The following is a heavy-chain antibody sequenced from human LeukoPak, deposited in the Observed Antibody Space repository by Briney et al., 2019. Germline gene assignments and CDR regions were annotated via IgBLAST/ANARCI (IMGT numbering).Heavy chain of an antibody. D-gene: IGHD2-21*02. CDR2: ISSSSSYT. Sequence: GGSLRLSCAASGFTFSDYYMSWIRQAPGKGLEWGSYISSSSSYTNYADSVKGRFTISRDNAKNSLSLQMNNLRAEDTAVYYCSRDRTGDYYFDDWGQGTLVTVSS. CDR3: SRDRTGDYYFDD. J-gene: IGHJ4*02. V-gene: IGHV3-11*06. CDR1: GFTFSDYY.